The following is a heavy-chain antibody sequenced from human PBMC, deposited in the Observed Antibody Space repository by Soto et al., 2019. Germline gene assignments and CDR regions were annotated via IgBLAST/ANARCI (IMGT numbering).Heavy chain of an antibody. D-gene: IGHD4-17*01. CDR1: GFTFSDYY. CDR3: ARDGGHYYGDYVDGMDV. CDR2: ISSSSSYT. J-gene: IGHJ6*02. Sequence: LRLSCAASGFTFSDYYMSWIRQAPGKGLEWVSYISSSSSYTNYADSVKGRFTISRDNAKNSLYLQMNSLRAEDTAVYYCARDGGHYYGDYVDGMDVWGQGTTVTVSS. V-gene: IGHV3-11*06.